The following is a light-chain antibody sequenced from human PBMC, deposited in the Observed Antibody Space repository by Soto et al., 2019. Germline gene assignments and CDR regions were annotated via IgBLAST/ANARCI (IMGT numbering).Light chain of an antibody. CDR1: SSDVGGYNY. CDR3: SSYTSSSTLE. CDR2: EVS. V-gene: IGLV2-14*01. Sequence: QSALTQPASVSGSPGQSITISCTGTSSDVGGYNYVSWYQHLPGKAPKLMIYEVSNRPSGVSNRFSGSKSGNTASLTISGLQAEDEADYYCSSYTSSSTLEFGGGTQLTVL. J-gene: IGLJ7*01.